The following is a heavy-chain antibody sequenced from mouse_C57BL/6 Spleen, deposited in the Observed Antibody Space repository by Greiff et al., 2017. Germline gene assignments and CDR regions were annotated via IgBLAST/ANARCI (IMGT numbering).Heavy chain of an antibody. V-gene: IGHV1-75*01. CDR2: IFPGSGST. CDR3: AISFITTVEYYFDY. Sequence: QVQLQQSGPELVKPGASVKISCKASGYTFTDYYINWVKQRPGQGLEWIGWIFPGSGSTYYNEKFKGKATLTVDKSSSTAYMLLSSLTSDDSAVYFCAISFITTVEYYFDYWGQGTTLTVSS. D-gene: IGHD1-1*01. CDR1: GYTFTDYY. J-gene: IGHJ2*01.